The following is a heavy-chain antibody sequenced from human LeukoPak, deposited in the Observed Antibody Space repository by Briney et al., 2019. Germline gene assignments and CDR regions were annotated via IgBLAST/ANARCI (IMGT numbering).Heavy chain of an antibody. CDR2: IYYSEYT. CDR3: AREVVSMIEVGYFDS. D-gene: IGHD3-22*01. J-gene: IGHJ4*02. V-gene: IGHV4-59*06. CDR1: GGSISSYY. Sequence: SETLSLTCTVSGGSISSYYWNWIRQHPGKGLEWIGHIYYSEYTYYNPSLRSRVSISVDTSKNQFSLKLNSVSVADTAVYYCAREVVSMIEVGYFDSWGQGTLVTVSS.